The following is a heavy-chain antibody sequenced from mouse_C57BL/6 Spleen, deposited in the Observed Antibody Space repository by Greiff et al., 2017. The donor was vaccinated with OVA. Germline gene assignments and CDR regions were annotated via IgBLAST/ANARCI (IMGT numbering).Heavy chain of an antibody. V-gene: IGHV3-6*01. CDR3: ARGLYYGSSSGAY. D-gene: IGHD1-1*01. CDR1: GYSITSGYY. J-gene: IGHJ3*01. Sequence: EVQLQQSGPGLVKPSQSLSLTCSVTGYSITSGYYWNWIRQFPGNKLEWMGYISYDGSNNYNPSLKNRISITRDTSKNQFFLKLNSVTTEDTATYYCARGLYYGSSSGAYWGQGTLVTVSA. CDR2: ISYDGSN.